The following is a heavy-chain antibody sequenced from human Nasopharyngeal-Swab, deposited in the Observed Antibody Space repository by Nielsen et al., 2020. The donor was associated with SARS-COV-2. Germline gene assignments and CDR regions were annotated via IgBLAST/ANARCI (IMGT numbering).Heavy chain of an antibody. CDR3: AKVLTPVVTPGEDI. D-gene: IGHD4-23*01. CDR2: ISGDGGST. Sequence: VRQAPGKGLEWVSLISGDGGSTYYADSVKGRFTISRDNSKNSLYLQMNSLRTEDTALYYCAKVLTPVVTPGEDIWGQGTMVTVSS. V-gene: IGHV3-43*02. J-gene: IGHJ3*02.